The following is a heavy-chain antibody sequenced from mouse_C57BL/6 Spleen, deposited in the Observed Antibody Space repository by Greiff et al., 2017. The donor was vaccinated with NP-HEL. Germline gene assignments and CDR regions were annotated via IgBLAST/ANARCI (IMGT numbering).Heavy chain of an antibody. V-gene: IGHV1-69*01. J-gene: IGHJ3*01. Sequence: VQLQQPGAELVMPGASVKLSCKASGYTFTSYWMHWVKQRPGQGLEWIGEIDPSDSYTNYNQKFKGKSTLTVDKSSSTAYMQLSSLTSEDSAVYYCARYYGSSSFADWGQGTLVTVSA. CDR1: GYTFTSYW. D-gene: IGHD1-1*01. CDR3: ARYYGSSSFAD. CDR2: IDPSDSYT.